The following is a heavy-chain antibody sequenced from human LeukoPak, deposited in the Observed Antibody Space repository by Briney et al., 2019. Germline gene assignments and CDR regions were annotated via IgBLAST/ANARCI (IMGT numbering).Heavy chain of an antibody. Sequence: SETLSLTCTVSGGSISSSTYYWGWIRQPPGKGLEWIGSIYYSGSTYYNPSLKSRVTISVDTSKNQFSLRLSSVTAADTAVYYCARLADCSSISCYDYWGQGTLVTVSS. CDR2: IYYSGST. J-gene: IGHJ4*02. CDR1: GGSISSSTYY. D-gene: IGHD2-2*01. V-gene: IGHV4-39*01. CDR3: ARLADCSSISCYDY.